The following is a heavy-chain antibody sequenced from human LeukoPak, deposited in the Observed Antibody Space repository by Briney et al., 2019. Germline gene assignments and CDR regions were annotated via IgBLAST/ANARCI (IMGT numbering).Heavy chain of an antibody. CDR3: AKDRTGLWFGESYYFDY. CDR1: GFTFSRYA. CDR2: VAYDGSNK. V-gene: IGHV3-30*04. D-gene: IGHD3-10*01. J-gene: IGHJ4*02. Sequence: GGSLRLSCTASGFTFSRYAMHWLRQAPGKGLEWVAVVAYDGSNKYPADSLKGRFTISRDNSKNTLYLQMNSLRAEDTAVYYCAKDRTGLWFGESYYFDYWGQGTLVTVSS.